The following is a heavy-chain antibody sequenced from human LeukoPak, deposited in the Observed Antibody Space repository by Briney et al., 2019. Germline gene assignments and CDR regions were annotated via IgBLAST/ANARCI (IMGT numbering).Heavy chain of an antibody. CDR1: GFSFRSYS. CDR2: ISSSSGNII. D-gene: IGHD1/OR15-1a*01. Sequence: GGSLRLSCVASGFSFRSYSMNWVRQAPGKGLEWVSYISSSSGNIIYYADSVKGRFTISRDNAKNSLYQQMNSLRVEDTAVYYCASGKWKNGYYMDVWGKGTTVTVSS. V-gene: IGHV3-48*04. J-gene: IGHJ6*03. CDR3: ASGKWKNGYYMDV.